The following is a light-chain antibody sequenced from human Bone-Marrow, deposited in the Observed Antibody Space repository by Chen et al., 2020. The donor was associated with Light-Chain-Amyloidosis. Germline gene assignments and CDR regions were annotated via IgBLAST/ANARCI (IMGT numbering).Light chain of an antibody. CDR1: ILAQHF. Sequence: NELTQPPSVSVSPGKTARIICSGNILAQHFAYWYQQKPGQAPVAVMFKDSERPSGIPERCSGSSSGTLVTLAISGVQAEDEADYYCQSADTNGVVFGGGTKLIVL. V-gene: IGLV3-25*03. J-gene: IGLJ2*01. CDR3: QSADTNGVV. CDR2: KDS.